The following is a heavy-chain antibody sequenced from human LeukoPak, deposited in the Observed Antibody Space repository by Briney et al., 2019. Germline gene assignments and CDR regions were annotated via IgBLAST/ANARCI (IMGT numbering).Heavy chain of an antibody. D-gene: IGHD6-19*01. CDR1: GGSISSGDYY. CDR3: ARSVASGWLDY. Sequence: ASETLSLTCTVSGGSISSGDYYWSWIRQPPGEGLEWIGYIYYSGSTYYNPSLKSRVTISVDTSKNQFSLKLSSVTAADTAVYYCARSVASGWLDYWGQGTLVTVSS. CDR2: IYYSGST. V-gene: IGHV4-30-4*01. J-gene: IGHJ4*02.